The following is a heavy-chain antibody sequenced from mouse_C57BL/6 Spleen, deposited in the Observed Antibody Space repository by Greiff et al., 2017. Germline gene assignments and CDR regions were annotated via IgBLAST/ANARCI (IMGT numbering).Heavy chain of an antibody. Sequence: VQLQQSGAELVKPGASVKISCKASGYAFSSYWMNWVKQRPGKGLEWIGQIYPGDGDTNYNGKFKGKATLTADKSSSTAYMQLSSLTSEDSAVYFCARPLYGSSSWFAYWGQGTLVTVSA. CDR3: ARPLYGSSSWFAY. V-gene: IGHV1-80*01. J-gene: IGHJ3*01. CDR2: IYPGDGDT. CDR1: GYAFSSYW. D-gene: IGHD1-1*01.